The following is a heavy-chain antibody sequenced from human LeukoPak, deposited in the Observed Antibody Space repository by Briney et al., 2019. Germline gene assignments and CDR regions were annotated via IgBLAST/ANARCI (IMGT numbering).Heavy chain of an antibody. V-gene: IGHV3-30*18. D-gene: IGHD4-17*01. Sequence: GGSLRLPCAASGFTFSSYGMHWVRQAPGKGLEWVAVISYDGSNKYYADSVKGRFTISRDNSKNTLYLQMNSLRAEDTAVYYCAKAHPGYGDYPPGVYWGQGTLVTVSS. CDR1: GFTFSSYG. CDR3: AKAHPGYGDYPPGVY. J-gene: IGHJ4*02. CDR2: ISYDGSNK.